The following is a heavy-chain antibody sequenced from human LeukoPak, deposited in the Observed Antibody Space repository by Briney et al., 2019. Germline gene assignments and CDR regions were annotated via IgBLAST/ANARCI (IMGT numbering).Heavy chain of an antibody. Sequence: SGGSLRLSCAASGFTFSSYGMHWVRQAPGKGLEWVAVISYDGSNKYYADSVKGRFTISRENAKNSLYLQMNNLTAGDTAVYYCARAGRYSSGYKGAFDIWGQGTMVTVSS. J-gene: IGHJ3*02. CDR3: ARAGRYSSGYKGAFDI. V-gene: IGHV3-33*01. CDR2: ISYDGSNK. CDR1: GFTFSSYG. D-gene: IGHD5-18*01.